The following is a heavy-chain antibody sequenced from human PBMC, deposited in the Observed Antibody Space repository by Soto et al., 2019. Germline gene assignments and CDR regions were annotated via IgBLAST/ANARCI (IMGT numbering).Heavy chain of an antibody. CDR1: RVTVSIYA. D-gene: IGHD3-22*01. J-gene: IGHJ3*02. V-gene: IGHV3-30-3*01. CDR3: SRERVLHDSRGYCAASDI. Sequence: HPGGCLGLSCAASRVTVSIYAMDGFRQARGRGLEWVGVRSYDGSNKYWADSVKGRFTISRDNSKNTLYLQMNSLRAEDTAVYYCSRERVLHDSRGYCAASDILGQRTTV. CDR2: RSYDGSNK.